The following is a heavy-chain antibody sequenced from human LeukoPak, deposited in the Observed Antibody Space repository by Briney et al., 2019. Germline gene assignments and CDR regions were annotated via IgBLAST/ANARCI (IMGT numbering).Heavy chain of an antibody. CDR3: ARARTSYSTYRRAIDY. J-gene: IGHJ4*02. Sequence: GASVKVSCKASGYTFTSYGISWVRQAPEQGLEWTGWISAYNGNTNYAQKLQGRVTMTTDTSTSTAYMELRSLRSDDTAVYYCARARTSYSTYRRAIDYWGQGTLVTVSS. D-gene: IGHD6-13*01. CDR2: ISAYNGNT. V-gene: IGHV1-18*01. CDR1: GYTFTSYG.